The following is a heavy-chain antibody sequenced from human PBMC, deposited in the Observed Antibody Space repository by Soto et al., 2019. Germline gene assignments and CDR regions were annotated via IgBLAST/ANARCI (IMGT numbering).Heavy chain of an antibody. J-gene: IGHJ6*02. D-gene: IGHD5-12*01. CDR3: ARERWLQSYYYYGMDV. CDR2: IDPSDSYT. CDR1: GYSFTSYW. Sequence: GESLKISCKGSGYSFTSYWISWVRQMPGKGLEWMGRIDPSDSYTNYSPSFQGHVTISADKSISTAYLQWSSLKASDTAMYYCARERWLQSYYYYGMDVWGQGTTVTVSS. V-gene: IGHV5-10-1*01.